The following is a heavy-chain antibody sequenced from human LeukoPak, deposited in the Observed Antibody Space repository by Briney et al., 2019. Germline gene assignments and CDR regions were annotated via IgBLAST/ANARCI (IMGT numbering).Heavy chain of an antibody. Sequence: GASVKVSCKASGYTFSGYYMHWVRQAPGQGLEWMGWINPNSGDTYYAQKFQGRVTMTRDTSISTAYMELSRLRSDDTAVFYCARVAHNYDLLTGYYPYLDYFDFWGQGTLVTVSS. CDR1: GYTFSGYY. V-gene: IGHV1-2*02. D-gene: IGHD3-9*01. CDR2: INPNSGDT. CDR3: ARVAHNYDLLTGYYPYLDYFDF. J-gene: IGHJ4*02.